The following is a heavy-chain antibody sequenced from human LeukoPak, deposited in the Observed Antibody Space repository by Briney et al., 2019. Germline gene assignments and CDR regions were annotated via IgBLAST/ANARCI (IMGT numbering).Heavy chain of an antibody. V-gene: IGHV3-11*01. J-gene: IGHJ4*02. CDR1: GFTFSDYY. CDR2: ISGGSSTI. CDR3: ARRAAAGSCFDY. D-gene: IGHD6-13*01. Sequence: GGSLRLSCAVSGFTFSDYYMSWIRQAPGKGLEWVSYISGGSSTISHADSVKGRFTISRDNAENSLYLQMNSLRAEDTAMYYCARRAAAGSCFDYWGQGTLVTVSS.